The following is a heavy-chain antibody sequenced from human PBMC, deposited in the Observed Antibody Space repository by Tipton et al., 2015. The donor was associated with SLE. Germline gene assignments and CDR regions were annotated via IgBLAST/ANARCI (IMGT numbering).Heavy chain of an antibody. CDR1: GGSISSYY. CDR3: GGTGTTGWYFDL. V-gene: IGHV4-31*02. CDR2: IYYSGST. Sequence: LSCTVSGGSISSYYWSWIRQHPGKGLEWIGYIYYSGSTYYNPSLKSRVTISVDTSKNQFSLKLSSVTAADTAVYYCGGTGTTGWYFDLWGRGTLVTVSS. J-gene: IGHJ2*01. D-gene: IGHD1-1*01.